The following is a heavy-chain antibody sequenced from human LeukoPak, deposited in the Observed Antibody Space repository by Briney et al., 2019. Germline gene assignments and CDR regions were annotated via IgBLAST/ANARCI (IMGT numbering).Heavy chain of an antibody. J-gene: IGHJ4*02. CDR1: GFTVSFYA. V-gene: IGHV3-23*01. Sequence: PGGSLRLSCAASGFTVSFYAMSWVRQAPGKGLEWVSVITGGGSSTYYADSVKGRFTISRDNAKNSLYLQMNSLRAEDTAVYYCARGSTQNDYWGQGTLVTVSS. CDR2: ITGGGSST. CDR3: ARGSTQNDY. D-gene: IGHD2-2*01.